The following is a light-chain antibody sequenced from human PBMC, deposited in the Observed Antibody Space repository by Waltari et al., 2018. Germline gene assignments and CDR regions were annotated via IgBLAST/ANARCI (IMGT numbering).Light chain of an antibody. CDR2: DVR. J-gene: IGLJ3*02. V-gene: IGLV2-11*01. CDR3: CSYAGSYTRV. CDR1: SSDVGGHKS. Sequence: QSALTKPRSVSGSPGQPVTISCTGTSSDVGGHKSVSCYPQHPGKAPKLMIYDVRKRPSGVPDRFSGSKSGNTASLTISGLQAEEEADYYCCSYAGSYTRVFGGGTKLTVL.